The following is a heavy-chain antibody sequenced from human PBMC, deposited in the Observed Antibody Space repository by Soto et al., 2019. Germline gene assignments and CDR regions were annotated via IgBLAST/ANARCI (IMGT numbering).Heavy chain of an antibody. CDR1: GYTFTNNA. Sequence: ASVKVSCKASGYTFTNNAIHWVRQAPGQRLEWMGWINAANGNTKYSQKFQGRVTITRDTSVSTAYMELSSLRSEDTAVYYCARDQGLCSGGSCWGYFDYWGQGTLVTVPQ. J-gene: IGHJ4*02. V-gene: IGHV1-3*01. CDR3: ARDQGLCSGGSCWGYFDY. CDR2: INAANGNT. D-gene: IGHD2-15*01.